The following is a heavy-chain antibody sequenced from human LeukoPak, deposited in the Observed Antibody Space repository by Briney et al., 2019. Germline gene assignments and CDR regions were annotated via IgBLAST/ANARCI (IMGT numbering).Heavy chain of an antibody. CDR2: IYYSGSM. CDR1: GGSISSSSYY. CDR3: ARVYGSGSYGPDY. J-gene: IGHJ4*02. V-gene: IGHV4-39*07. Sequence: NPSEALSLTCTVSGGSISSSSYYWGWIRQPPGKGLEWIGSIYYSGSMYYNPSLKSRVTISVDTSKNQFSLKLSSVTAADTAVYYCARVYGSGSYGPDYWGQGTLVTVSS. D-gene: IGHD3-10*01.